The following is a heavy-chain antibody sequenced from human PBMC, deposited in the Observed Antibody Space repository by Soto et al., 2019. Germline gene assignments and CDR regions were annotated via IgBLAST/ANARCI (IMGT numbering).Heavy chain of an antibody. Sequence: ASVKVSCKASGYTFTSYDINWVRQATGQGLEWMGWMNPNSGNTGYAQKFQGRVTMTRNTSISTAYMELSSLRSEDTAVYYCARGGYCSSTSCLNYYYYMDVWGKGTTVTVSS. CDR3: ARGGYCSSTSCLNYYYYMDV. V-gene: IGHV1-8*01. CDR1: GYTFTSYD. J-gene: IGHJ6*03. D-gene: IGHD2-2*01. CDR2: MNPNSGNT.